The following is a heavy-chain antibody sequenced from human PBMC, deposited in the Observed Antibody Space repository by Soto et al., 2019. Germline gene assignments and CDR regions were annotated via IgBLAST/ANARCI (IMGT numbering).Heavy chain of an antibody. CDR1: GFTFSSYG. CDR2: IWYDGSNK. V-gene: IGHV3-33*01. J-gene: IGHJ6*02. D-gene: IGHD1-1*01. CDR3: ARRGERDYYYGMDV. Sequence: QVQLVESGGGVVQPGRSLRLSCAASGFTFSSYGMHWVRQAPGKGLEWVAVIWYDGSNKYYADSVKGRFTISRDNSKNTLYLQMNSLRAEDTAVYYCARRGERDYYYGMDVWGQGTTVTVSS.